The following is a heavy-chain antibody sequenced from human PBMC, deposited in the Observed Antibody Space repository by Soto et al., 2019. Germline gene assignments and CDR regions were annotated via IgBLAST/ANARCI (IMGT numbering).Heavy chain of an antibody. CDR1: GGSISSYY. J-gene: IGHJ5*02. D-gene: IGHD3-22*01. V-gene: IGHV4-59*01. CDR2: VSSTGNT. Sequence: SETLSLTCTVSGGSISSYYWSWIRQSPGKGLEWIGYVSSTGNTNYTPSLKSRVTLSLDTSTNEVSLSLASVTAADAAVYFCARFSPPRKSYDSNPGWFDPWGQGILVTVSS. CDR3: ARFSPPRKSYDSNPGWFDP.